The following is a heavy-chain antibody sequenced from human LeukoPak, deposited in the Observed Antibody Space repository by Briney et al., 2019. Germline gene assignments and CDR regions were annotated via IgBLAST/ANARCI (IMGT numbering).Heavy chain of an antibody. CDR3: ARDLSHYCSGGSCYSDAFDI. J-gene: IGHJ3*02. CDR2: IYYSGST. Sequence: PSQTLSLTCTVSGGSISSGGYYWSWIRQHPGKGLEWTGYIYYSGSTYYNPSLKSRVTISVDTSKNQFSLKLSSVTAADTAVYCCARDLSHYCSGGSCYSDAFDIWGQGTMVTVSS. CDR1: GGSISSGGYY. D-gene: IGHD2-15*01. V-gene: IGHV4-31*03.